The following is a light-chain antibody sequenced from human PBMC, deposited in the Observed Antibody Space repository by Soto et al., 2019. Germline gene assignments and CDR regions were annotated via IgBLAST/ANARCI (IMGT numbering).Light chain of an antibody. CDR2: DVN. CDR3: SSYTNTNSVG. CDR1: SSDVGAYNW. V-gene: IGLV2-14*03. Sequence: QSALTQPASVSGSPGQSITISCTGTSSDVGAYNWVAWYQQHPGKAPKLMICDVNNRPSGVSNRFSGSKSGNTASLTISGLQAEDEGDYYCSSYTNTNSVGFGGGTKLTV. J-gene: IGLJ3*02.